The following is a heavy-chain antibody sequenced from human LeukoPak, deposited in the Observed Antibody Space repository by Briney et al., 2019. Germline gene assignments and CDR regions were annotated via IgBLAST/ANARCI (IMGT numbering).Heavy chain of an antibody. CDR2: ISYDGSNK. CDR1: GXTFSSYA. D-gene: IGHD5-18*01. V-gene: IGHV3-30-3*01. Sequence: PGGSLRLSCAASGXTFSSYAMHWVRQAPGKGLEWVALISYDGSNKYYADSVKGRFTISRDNSKNTLYLQMNSLRAEDTAVYYCARDRGYTYGENYFDYWGQGTLVTVSS. CDR3: ARDRGYTYGENYFDY. J-gene: IGHJ4*02.